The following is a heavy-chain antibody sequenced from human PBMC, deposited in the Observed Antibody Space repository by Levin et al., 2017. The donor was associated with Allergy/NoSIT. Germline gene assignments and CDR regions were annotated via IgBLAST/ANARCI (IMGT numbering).Heavy chain of an antibody. D-gene: IGHD3-3*01. CDR1: EFTLSSSS. J-gene: IGHJ6*02. V-gene: IGHV3-21*06. CDR3: ARDGWNGMDV. Sequence: LSLTCAASEFTLSSSSMNWVRQAPGKGLEWVSSISPRTTYIFYADSVKGRFTISRDTAKNSLYLQMNSLTVEDTAVYYCARDGWNGMDVWGQGTTVTVSS. CDR2: ISPRTTYI.